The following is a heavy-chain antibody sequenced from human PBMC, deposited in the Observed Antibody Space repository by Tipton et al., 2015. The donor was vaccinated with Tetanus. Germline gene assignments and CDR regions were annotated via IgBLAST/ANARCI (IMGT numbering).Heavy chain of an antibody. D-gene: IGHD2-2*01. CDR3: ARRSYCSSSRCFDAFDL. J-gene: IGHJ3*01. V-gene: IGHV4-59*01. CDR1: GGSMSNNY. Sequence: TLSLTCTASGGSMSNNYWSWIRQPPGKGLEWIAYIFHSGSTNYSPSLKSRVAISMDTSKNQISLKLSSVTAADTAVYYCARRSYCSSSRCFDAFDLWGQGTMVTASS. CDR2: IFHSGST.